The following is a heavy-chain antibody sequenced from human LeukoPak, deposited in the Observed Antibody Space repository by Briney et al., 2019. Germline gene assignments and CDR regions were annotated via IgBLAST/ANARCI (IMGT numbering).Heavy chain of an antibody. Sequence: GGSLRLPCAASGFTFSSYAMHWVRQAPGKGLEWVAVISYDGSNKYYADSVKGRFTISRDNSKNTLCLQMNSLRAEDTAVYYCARDQFAEEDYGDYDYWGQGTLVTVSS. V-gene: IGHV3-30-3*01. CDR1: GFTFSSYA. J-gene: IGHJ4*02. D-gene: IGHD4-17*01. CDR3: ARDQFAEEDYGDYDY. CDR2: ISYDGSNK.